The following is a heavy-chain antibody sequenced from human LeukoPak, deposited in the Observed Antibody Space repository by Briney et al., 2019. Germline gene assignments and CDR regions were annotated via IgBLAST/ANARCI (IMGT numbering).Heavy chain of an antibody. D-gene: IGHD3-10*01. CDR1: GGSISSSSYY. J-gene: IGHJ5*02. V-gene: IGHV4-39*07. CDR3: ARGHDYYGSGRQSWFDP. CDR2: IYSTGST. Sequence: SETLSLTCTVSGGSISSSSYYWGWVRQPPGKGLEWIASIYSTGSTYYNPSLKSRVTMSVDTSKNQFSLKLSSVTAADTGVYYCARGHDYYGSGRQSWFDPWGQGTLVTVSS.